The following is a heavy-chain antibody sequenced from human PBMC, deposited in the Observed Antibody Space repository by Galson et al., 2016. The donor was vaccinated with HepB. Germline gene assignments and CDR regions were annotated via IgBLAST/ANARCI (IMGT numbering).Heavy chain of an antibody. CDR1: NYSISSGYY. CDR2: VHHSGIA. D-gene: IGHD2-2*01. V-gene: IGHV4-38-2*01. J-gene: IGHJ4*02. CDR3: ARVDVAMYDLLDF. Sequence: SETLSLTCSVSNYSISSGYYWGWLRQPPGQGLEWIGSVHHSGIAFYNPSLKTRASISLDTSQNRFSLMLSSVTAADTAVYYCARVDVAMYDLLDFWGRGTLVTVSS.